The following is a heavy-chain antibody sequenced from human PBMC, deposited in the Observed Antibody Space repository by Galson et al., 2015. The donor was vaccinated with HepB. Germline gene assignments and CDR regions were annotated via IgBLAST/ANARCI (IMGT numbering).Heavy chain of an antibody. Sequence: SVKVSCKASGYTFTSYYMHWVRQAPGQGLEWMGIINPSGGSTSYAQKFQGRVTMTRDTSTSTVYMELSSLRSEDTAVYYCARCDYGDYHWFDPWGQGTLVTVSS. J-gene: IGHJ5*02. CDR3: ARCDYGDYHWFDP. CDR1: GYTFTSYY. CDR2: INPSGGST. D-gene: IGHD4-17*01. V-gene: IGHV1-46*01.